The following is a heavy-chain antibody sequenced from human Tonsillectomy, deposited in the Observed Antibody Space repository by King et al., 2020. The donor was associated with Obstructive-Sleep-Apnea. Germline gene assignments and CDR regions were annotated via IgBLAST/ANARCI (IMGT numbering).Heavy chain of an antibody. D-gene: IGHD3-10*01. CDR1: GGSLSGYY. J-gene: IGHJ6*02. CDR2: INHSGST. V-gene: IGHV4-34*01. CDR3: ARGDGSMVRGVPAYYYGMDV. Sequence: VQLQQWGAGLLKPSETLSLTCGVYGGSLSGYYWSWLRQPPGKGLEWIGEINHSGSTNFNPSLKSRVTVSVDTSKNQFSLKLSSVTAADTAVYYCARGDGSMVRGVPAYYYGMDVWAQGTTVTVSS.